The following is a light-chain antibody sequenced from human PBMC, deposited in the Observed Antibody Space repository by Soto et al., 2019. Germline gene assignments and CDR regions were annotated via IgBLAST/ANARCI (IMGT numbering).Light chain of an antibody. CDR1: QSIDND. CDR2: VAS. J-gene: IGKJ4*01. V-gene: IGKV3-15*01. CDR3: QQYHRWPPLT. Sequence: EIVMTQSPATLSVSPGERATLSCRASQSIDNDLAWYQQKPGQAPRLLIYVASTRATGIPVRISGSGSGTLFTLTINSLQSEDLAVYYCQQYHRWPPLTFGGGTKVEIK.